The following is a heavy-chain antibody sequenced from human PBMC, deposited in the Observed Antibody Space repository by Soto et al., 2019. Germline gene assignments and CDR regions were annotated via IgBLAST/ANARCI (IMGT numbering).Heavy chain of an antibody. CDR1: GFTFSSYS. D-gene: IGHD3-3*01. Sequence: EVQLVESGGGLVKPGGSLRLSCAASGFTFSSYSMNWVRQAPGKGLEWVSSISSSSSYIYYADSVKGRFTISRDNAKNSLYLQMNSLRAEDTAVYYCARDDPITIFVVVINYYFDYWGQGTLVTVSS. J-gene: IGHJ4*02. CDR3: ARDDPITIFVVVINYYFDY. V-gene: IGHV3-21*01. CDR2: ISSSSSYI.